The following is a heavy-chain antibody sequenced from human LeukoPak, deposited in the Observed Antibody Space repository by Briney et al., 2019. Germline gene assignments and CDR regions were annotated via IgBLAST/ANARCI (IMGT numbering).Heavy chain of an antibody. D-gene: IGHD6-19*01. J-gene: IGHJ4*02. CDR2: IHRSGST. CDR3: ARAPEFSSGWLLDC. Sequence: SETLSLTCTVSGGSMSTYYWSWIRQSAGKGLEWIGRIHRSGSTNYNPSLVSRVTMSVDTSKNQFSLKVRSVTAADTGVYYCARAPEFSSGWLLDCWGQGSLATVSS. CDR1: GGSMSTYY. V-gene: IGHV4-4*07.